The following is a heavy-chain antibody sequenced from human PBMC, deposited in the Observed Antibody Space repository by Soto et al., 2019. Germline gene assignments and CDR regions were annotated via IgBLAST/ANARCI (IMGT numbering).Heavy chain of an antibody. Sequence: ASVKVSCRASGYTFTSYYMHWVRQAPGQGLEWMGIINPSGGSTGYAQKFQGRVTMTRDTSTSTVYMELSSLRSEDTAVYYCARDYYDSSGSLGYYYGMDVWGQGTTVPVSS. CDR1: GYTFTSYY. CDR2: INPSGGST. D-gene: IGHD3-22*01. J-gene: IGHJ6*02. V-gene: IGHV1-46*01. CDR3: ARDYYDSSGSLGYYYGMDV.